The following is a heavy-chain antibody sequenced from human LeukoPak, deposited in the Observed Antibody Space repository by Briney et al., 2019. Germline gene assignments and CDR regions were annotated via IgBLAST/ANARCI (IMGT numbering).Heavy chain of an antibody. D-gene: IGHD4-23*01. Sequence: GGSLRLSFVASGFAFDEYTFNWVRQAPGKGLEWVSLMSWNGHNTYYSDSVKGRFTISRDNSKNSIYLEMKDLRIEDTALYYCAKGMEDYGGNSFDSWGEGTLVTVSS. CDR2: MSWNGHNT. CDR1: GFAFDEYT. J-gene: IGHJ5*01. V-gene: IGHV3-43*01. CDR3: AKGMEDYGGNSFDS.